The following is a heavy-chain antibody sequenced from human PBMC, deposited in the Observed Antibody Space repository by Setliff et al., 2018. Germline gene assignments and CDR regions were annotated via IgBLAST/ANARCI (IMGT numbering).Heavy chain of an antibody. J-gene: IGHJ4*02. Sequence: PSETLSLTCTVSGGSISNYYWSWIRQPAGKGLEWIGRIYTSGHTNYNTSLKSRVTMSLDTSKNQFSLKLNSVTAADTAVYYCAGSFSRREKFLLDYWGQGALVTVSS. V-gene: IGHV4-4*07. CDR3: AGSFSRREKFLLDY. CDR1: GGSISNYY. CDR2: IYTSGHT.